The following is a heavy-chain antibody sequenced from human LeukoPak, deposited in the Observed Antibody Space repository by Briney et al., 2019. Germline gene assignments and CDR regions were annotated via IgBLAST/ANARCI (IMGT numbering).Heavy chain of an antibody. CDR1: GFTVSSNY. CDR3: ARGGSSSRYVISYFDY. J-gene: IGHJ4*02. CDR2: IYSGGST. V-gene: IGHV3-53*01. D-gene: IGHD6-13*01. Sequence: GGSLRLSCAASGFTVSSNYMSWVRQAPGKGLEWVSFIYSGGSTYYADSVKGRFTISRDNSKNTLYLQMNSLRAEDTAVYYCARGGSSSRYVISYFDYWGQGTLVTVSS.